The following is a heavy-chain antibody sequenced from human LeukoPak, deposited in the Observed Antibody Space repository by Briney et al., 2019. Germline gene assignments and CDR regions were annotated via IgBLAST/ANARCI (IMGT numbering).Heavy chain of an antibody. J-gene: IGHJ5*02. CDR3: ARDLMEWLGTNWFDP. V-gene: IGHV1-18*01. Sequence: GASVKVSCKASGYAFTSYGISWVRQAPGQGLEWMGWISAYNGNTNYAQKLQGRVTMTTDTSTSTAYMELRSLRSDDTAVYYCARDLMEWLGTNWFDPWGQGTPVTVSS. CDR2: ISAYNGNT. CDR1: GYAFTSYG. D-gene: IGHD3-3*01.